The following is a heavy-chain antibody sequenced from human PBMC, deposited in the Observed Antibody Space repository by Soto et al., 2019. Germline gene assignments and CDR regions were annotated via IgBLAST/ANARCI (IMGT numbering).Heavy chain of an antibody. CDR1: GGTFSSYA. CDR2: IIPIFGTA. CDR3: ARDGSGPWGWFDP. D-gene: IGHD2-15*01. V-gene: IGHV1-69*13. Sequence: SVKVSCKASGGTFSSYAISWVRQAPGQGLEWMGGIIPIFGTANYAQKFQGRVTITADESTSTAYMELSSLRSEDTAVYYCARDGSGPWGWFDPWGQGTLVTVSS. J-gene: IGHJ5*02.